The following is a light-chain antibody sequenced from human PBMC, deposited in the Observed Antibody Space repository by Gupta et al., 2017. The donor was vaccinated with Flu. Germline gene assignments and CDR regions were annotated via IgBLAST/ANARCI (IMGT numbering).Light chain of an antibody. Sequence: DTVYVSTGERATLSCGASQSISNTCLTWYQQKRGQAPRLLIFGAANRATGIPDRFSGSGSGAEFTLTISRREPEDFAVYYCQQEVNSSWTFGQGTKVEI. CDR1: QSISNTC. J-gene: IGKJ1*01. CDR2: GAA. V-gene: IGKV3-20*01. CDR3: QQEVNSSWT.